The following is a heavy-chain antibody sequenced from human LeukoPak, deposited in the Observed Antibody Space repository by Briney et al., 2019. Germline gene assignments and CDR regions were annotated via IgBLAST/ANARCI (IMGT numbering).Heavy chain of an antibody. J-gene: IGHJ4*02. CDR1: GFTFSSYG. V-gene: IGHV3-33*01. CDR2: IWYDGSNK. D-gene: IGHD6-13*01. CDR3: ASESRSSSWSDY. Sequence: GSLRLSCAASGFTFSSYGMHWVRQAPGKGLEWVAVIWYDGSNKYYADSVKGRFTISRDNSKNTLYLQMNSLRAEDTAVYYCASESRSSSWSDYWGQGTLVTVSS.